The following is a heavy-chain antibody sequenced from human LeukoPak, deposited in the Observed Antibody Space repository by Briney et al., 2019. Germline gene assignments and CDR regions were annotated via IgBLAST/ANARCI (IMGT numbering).Heavy chain of an antibody. Sequence: ASVKVSCKASGYTFTDYYMHWVRQAPGQGLEWMGWVNPNTGGTNYAQNFQGRVTMTRDTSISTAYMELSGLRSDDTAVYYCARSRGYCTNGVCYREFDYWGQGTLVTVSS. V-gene: IGHV1-2*02. CDR2: VNPNTGGT. D-gene: IGHD2-8*01. CDR1: GYTFTDYY. J-gene: IGHJ4*02. CDR3: ARSRGYCTNGVCYREFDY.